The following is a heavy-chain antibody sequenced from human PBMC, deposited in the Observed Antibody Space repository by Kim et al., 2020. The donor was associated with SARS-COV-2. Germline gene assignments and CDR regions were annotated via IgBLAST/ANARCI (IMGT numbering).Heavy chain of an antibody. J-gene: IGHJ3*02. V-gene: IGHV4-59*01. CDR1: GGSISRYY. Sequence: SETLSLTCTVSGGSISRYYWSWIRQPPGKGLEWIGYIYYSGSTNYNPSLKSPVTISVDTSKNQLSLKLSSVTAADTAVYYCARGNANYYDRPFDIWGQGTVVTVS. CDR2: IYYSGST. D-gene: IGHD3-22*01. CDR3: ARGNANYYDRPFDI.